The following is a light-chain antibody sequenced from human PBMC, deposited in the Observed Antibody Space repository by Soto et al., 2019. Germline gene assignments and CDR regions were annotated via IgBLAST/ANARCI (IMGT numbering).Light chain of an antibody. Sequence: DIQMTQSPSTLSPSVGDRLTITCRAIQIVTSRLALYQQKQGQAPKLLIYGASNLESGVPSRFSGSGSGTEFTLTISSLQPDDFATYYCQPYNSYSLTFGGGTTVEIK. V-gene: IGKV1-5*01. J-gene: IGKJ4*01. CDR3: QPYNSYSLT. CDR2: GAS. CDR1: QIVTSR.